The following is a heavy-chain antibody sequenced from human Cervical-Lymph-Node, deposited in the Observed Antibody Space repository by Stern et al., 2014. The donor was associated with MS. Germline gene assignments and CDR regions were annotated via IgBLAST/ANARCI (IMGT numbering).Heavy chain of an antibody. CDR1: GYTFTSYA. Sequence: VQLLESGSELKKPGASVKVSCKASGYTFTSYAMNWARQAPRQGLEWMGWINTNTGNPTYAQGFTGRFVFSLDTSVSTAYLQISSLKAEDTAVYYCARAELLYYYYGMDVWGQGTTVTVSS. V-gene: IGHV7-4-1*02. D-gene: IGHD2-15*01. J-gene: IGHJ6*02. CDR2: INTNTGNP. CDR3: ARAELLYYYYGMDV.